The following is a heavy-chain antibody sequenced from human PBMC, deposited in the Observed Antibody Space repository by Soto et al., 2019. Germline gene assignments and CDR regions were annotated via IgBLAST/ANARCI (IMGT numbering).Heavy chain of an antibody. Sequence: SEKVTCKSSVDTLSDYGVSMERQVPGKGLEWMGGTTAILGTRDYAQKFQGRMTITSDESTTKSYMELNSLTSDDTAVYYCAAGDSSDTGDHWGQGTLVTVSS. D-gene: IGHD5-18*01. CDR1: VDTLSDYG. J-gene: IGHJ4*02. V-gene: IGHV1-69*13. CDR2: TTAILGTR. CDR3: AAGDSSDTGDH.